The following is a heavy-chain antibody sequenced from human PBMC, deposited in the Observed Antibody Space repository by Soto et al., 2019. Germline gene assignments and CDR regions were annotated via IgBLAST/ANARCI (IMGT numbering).Heavy chain of an antibody. J-gene: IGHJ6*02. CDR1: GGTFSSYA. V-gene: IGHV1-69*01. CDR3: AIAGGGVGDSSNYYYYGMDV. CDR2: IIPIFGTA. D-gene: IGHD2-21*02. Sequence: QVQLVQSGAEVKKPGSSVKVSCKASGGTFSSYAISWVRQAPGQGLEWMGGIIPIFGTANYAQKFQGRVTITADESTSTAYMELSSLRSEDTAVYYCAIAGGGVGDSSNYYYYGMDVWGQGTTVTVSS.